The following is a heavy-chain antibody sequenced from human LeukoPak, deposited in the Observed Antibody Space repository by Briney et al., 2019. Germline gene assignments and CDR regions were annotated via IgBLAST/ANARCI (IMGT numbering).Heavy chain of an antibody. V-gene: IGHV3-7*01. CDR3: ARVRKDYYYYYMDV. CDR1: GFTFRTYW. J-gene: IGHJ6*03. CDR2: IKPDGSEK. Sequence: GGSLRLSCETSGFTFRTYWMNWVRQVPGKGLEWVANIKPDGSEKYYVDSVKGRFTISRDNAKNSLYLQMNSLRAVDTAVYYCARVRKDYYYYYMDVWGKGTTVTVSS.